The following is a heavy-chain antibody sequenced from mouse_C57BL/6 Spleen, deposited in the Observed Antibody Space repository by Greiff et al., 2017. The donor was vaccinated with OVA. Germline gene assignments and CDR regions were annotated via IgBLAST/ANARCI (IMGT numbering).Heavy chain of an antibody. D-gene: IGHD2-4*01. V-gene: IGHV1-80*01. CDR1: GYAFSSYW. J-gene: IGHJ3*01. Sequence: VKLMESGAELVKPGASVKISCKASGYAFSSYWMNWVKQRPGKGLEWIGQIYPGDGDTNYNGKFKGKATLTADKSSSTAYMQLSSLTSEDSAVYFCARSLYDYGFAYWGQGTLVTVSA. CDR2: IYPGDGDT. CDR3: ARSLYDYGFAY.